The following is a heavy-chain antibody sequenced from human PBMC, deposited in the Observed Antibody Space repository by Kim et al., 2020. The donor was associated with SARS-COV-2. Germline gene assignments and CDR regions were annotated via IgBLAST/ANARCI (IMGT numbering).Heavy chain of an antibody. CDR1: GFTFSSYG. Sequence: GGSLRLSCAASGFTFSSYGMHWIRQAPGKGLEWVSVIPYDGNKEYYGDSVKGRFSISRDNGKNTLYLQMNSLRAEDTAVYYCATSRYYYDSNGFYPYYFDSWSQGTLVTVSS. D-gene: IGHD3-22*01. CDR3: ATSRYYYDSNGFYPYYFDS. J-gene: IGHJ4*02. CDR2: IPYDGNKE. V-gene: IGHV3-30*03.